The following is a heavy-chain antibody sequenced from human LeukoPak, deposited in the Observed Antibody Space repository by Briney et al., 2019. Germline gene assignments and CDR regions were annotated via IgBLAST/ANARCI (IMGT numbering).Heavy chain of an antibody. Sequence: PGGSLRLSCAASGFTFSSYWMHWVRQAPGKGLVWVSRIFSDASSTNYADSVKGRSTISRDNAKNTLYLQMNSLRADDTAVYYCARVLPNSGRYFDYWGQGTLVTVSS. CDR1: GFTFSSYW. J-gene: IGHJ4*02. D-gene: IGHD6-19*01. V-gene: IGHV3-74*01. CDR3: ARVLPNSGRYFDY. CDR2: IFSDASST.